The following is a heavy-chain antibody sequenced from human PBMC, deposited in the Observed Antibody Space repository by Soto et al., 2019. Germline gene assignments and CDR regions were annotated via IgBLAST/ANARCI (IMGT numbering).Heavy chain of an antibody. CDR2: IYYSGST. D-gene: IGHD5-18*01. CDR3: ASSRYGYTFYDC. J-gene: IGHJ4*02. V-gene: IGHV4-30-4*01. CDR1: GGSISSGDYY. Sequence: QVQLQESGPGLVKPSQTLSLTCTVSGGSISSGDYYWSWIRQPPGKGLEWIGYIYYSGSTYYNPSLRSRLTISVDTSKTQFSRKLSSVTAADTAVYYGASSRYGYTFYDCWGQGTLVTVSS.